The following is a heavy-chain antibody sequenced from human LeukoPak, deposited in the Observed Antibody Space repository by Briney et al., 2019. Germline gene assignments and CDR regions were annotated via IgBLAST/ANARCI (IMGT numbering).Heavy chain of an antibody. Sequence: GGTLRLSCAASGFTFSSYGMSWVRQAPGKGLEWVSGISGSGGSTYYADSVKGRFTISRDNSKNTLYLRMNSLRAEDTAVYYCATSGYSGCFDYWGQGTLVTVSS. CDR2: ISGSGGST. CDR1: GFTFSSYG. CDR3: ATSGYSGCFDY. D-gene: IGHD5-12*01. J-gene: IGHJ4*02. V-gene: IGHV3-23*01.